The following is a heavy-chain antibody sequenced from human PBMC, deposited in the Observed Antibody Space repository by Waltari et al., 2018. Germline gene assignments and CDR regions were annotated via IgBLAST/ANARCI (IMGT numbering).Heavy chain of an antibody. V-gene: IGHV4-59*01. CDR2: IYYSGST. CDR3: ARFNMVPLELKTRGYFDY. Sequence: QVQLQESGPGLVKPSEPLSLTCTVSGGSISRYYWSWIRQPPGKGLEWIGYIYYSGSTNYNPSLKSRVTISVDTSKNQFSLKLSSVTAADTAVYYCARFNMVPLELKTRGYFDYWGQGTLVTVSS. CDR1: GGSISRYY. J-gene: IGHJ4*02. D-gene: IGHD1-1*01.